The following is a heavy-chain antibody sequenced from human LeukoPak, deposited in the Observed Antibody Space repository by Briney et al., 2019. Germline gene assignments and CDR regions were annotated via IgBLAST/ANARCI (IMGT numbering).Heavy chain of an antibody. D-gene: IGHD2-15*01. J-gene: IGHJ3*02. V-gene: IGHV3-15*01. CDR3: TTAPRGYCSGGSCSYAFDI. CDR2: IKSESDGGTT. CDR1: TFTFSNAW. Sequence: PGGSLRLSCAASTFTFSNAWMSWVSQAPGKWREWVGRIKSESDGGTTDYAAAVKGRFTISRDDSKNTQYLQMNSLKTEDTAVYYCTTAPRGYCSGGSCSYAFDIWGQGTMVTVSS.